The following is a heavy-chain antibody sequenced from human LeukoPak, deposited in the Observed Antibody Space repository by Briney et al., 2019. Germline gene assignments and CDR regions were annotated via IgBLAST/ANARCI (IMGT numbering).Heavy chain of an antibody. V-gene: IGHV3-23*01. Sequence: PGGSLRLSCAASGFSFSMYSMAWVRQAPGKGLEWVSVINDRGGYIQDADSVKGRFTISRDNYQNTLFVQMNSLRAEDTAVYYCVRERDRGIDVADDFDYWGQGTLVTVSS. CDR2: INDRGGYI. D-gene: IGHD6-19*01. J-gene: IGHJ4*02. CDR3: VRERDRGIDVADDFDY. CDR1: GFSFSMYS.